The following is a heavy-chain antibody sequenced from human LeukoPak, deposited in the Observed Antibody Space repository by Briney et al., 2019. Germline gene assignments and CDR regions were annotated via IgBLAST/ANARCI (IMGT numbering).Heavy chain of an antibody. V-gene: IGHV3-33*01. CDR1: GFTFRTYG. CDR3: ARQERDYSGTYSIDY. D-gene: IGHD1-26*01. CDR2: IWYDGSNK. Sequence: GGSLRLSCAASGFTFRTYGMHWVRQAPGKGLEWVAVIWYDGSNKYYADSVKGRFTISRDNSNNTLFLQMNSLRAEDTAMYYCARQERDYSGTYSIDYWGQGTLVTVSS. J-gene: IGHJ4*02.